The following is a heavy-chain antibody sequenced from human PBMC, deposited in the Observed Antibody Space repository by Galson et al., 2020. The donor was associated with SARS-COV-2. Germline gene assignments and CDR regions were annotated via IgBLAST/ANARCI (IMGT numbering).Heavy chain of an antibody. J-gene: IGHJ6*02. CDR1: GFPFSTYS. CDR3: ARDEGIRGYNYGRLYYGMDV. V-gene: IGHV3-21*01. CDR2: ISTSSSYP. D-gene: IGHD5-18*01. Sequence: NSGGSLRLSCAASGFPFSTYSMNWDRLAPGKGLEWVSSISTSSSYPYYVDSVKGRFSISRDNPRNSLYLQMNSLRAEDTAVYYCARDEGIRGYNYGRLYYGMDVWGQGTTVTVSS.